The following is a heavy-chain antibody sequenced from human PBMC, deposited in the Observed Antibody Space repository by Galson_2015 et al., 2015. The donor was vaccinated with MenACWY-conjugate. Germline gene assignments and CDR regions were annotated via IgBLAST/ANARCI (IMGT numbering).Heavy chain of an antibody. V-gene: IGHV1-18*01. CDR1: GYTFTSYV. J-gene: IGHJ4*02. CDR3: ARDPYCSSTRCYSLSFDY. CDR2: ISAYNGDT. Sequence: SVKVSCKASGYTFTSYVINWVRQAPGQGPEWMGWISAYNGDTDYAQKLQGRVTMTTDTSTSTAYMELRSLRSDDTAVYYCARDPYCSSTRCYSLSFDYWGQGTLVPVSS. D-gene: IGHD2-2*01.